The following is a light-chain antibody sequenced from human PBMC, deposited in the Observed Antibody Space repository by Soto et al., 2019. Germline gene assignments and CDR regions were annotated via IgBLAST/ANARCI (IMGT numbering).Light chain of an antibody. CDR3: QQYNRLPLT. CDR1: QSVSSN. Sequence: EIVMKQSLATLSVTPGERATLSCRASQSVSSNLAWYQQKPGQTPRLVIYDASTRATGTPGSFSGSGSGTEFTLTISSLQSEDFAVYYCQQYNRLPLTFGGVTKVAIK. CDR2: DAS. J-gene: IGKJ4*01. V-gene: IGKV3-15*01.